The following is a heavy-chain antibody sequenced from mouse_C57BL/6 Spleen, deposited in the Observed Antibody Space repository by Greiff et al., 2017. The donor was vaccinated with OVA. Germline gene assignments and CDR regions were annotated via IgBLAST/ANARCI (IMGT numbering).Heavy chain of an antibody. D-gene: IGHD2-4*01. J-gene: IGHJ3*01. CDR2: IDPEDGDT. CDR1: GFNIKDYY. CDR3: TLCYDYDGGWFAY. Sequence: EVLLQQSGAELVRPGASVKLSCTASGFNIKDYYMHWVKQRPEQGLEWIGRIDPEDGDTEYAPKFRGKATMTADTSSNTAYLQLSSLTSEDTAVYYCTLCYDYDGGWFAYWGQGTLVTVSA. V-gene: IGHV14-1*01.